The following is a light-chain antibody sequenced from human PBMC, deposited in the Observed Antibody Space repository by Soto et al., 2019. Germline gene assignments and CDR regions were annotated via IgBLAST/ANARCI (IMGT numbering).Light chain of an antibody. Sequence: QPVLTQSPSASASLGASVKLTCTLSSGHSNYAIAWHQQQSEKGPRYLMKLNSDGSHSKGDGIPDRFSGSSSGAERYLTTSRLQSEDDADYYCQTWGSGIVVFGGGTQLTVL. V-gene: IGLV4-69*01. CDR2: LNSDGSH. CDR3: QTWGSGIVV. CDR1: SGHSNYA. J-gene: IGLJ2*01.